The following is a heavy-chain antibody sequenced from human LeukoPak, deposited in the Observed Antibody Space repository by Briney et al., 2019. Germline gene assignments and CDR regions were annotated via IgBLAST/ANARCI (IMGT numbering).Heavy chain of an antibody. J-gene: IGHJ5*02. CDR2: FDPEDGET. Sequence: ASVKVSCKVSGYTLTELSMHWVRQAPGKGLEWMGGFDPEDGETIYAQKFQGRVTMTEDTSTDTAYMELSSLRSEDTAVYYCATAGLRFLEWSPTQRFDPWGQGTLVTVSS. CDR1: GYTLTELS. CDR3: ATAGLRFLEWSPTQRFDP. V-gene: IGHV1-24*01. D-gene: IGHD3-3*01.